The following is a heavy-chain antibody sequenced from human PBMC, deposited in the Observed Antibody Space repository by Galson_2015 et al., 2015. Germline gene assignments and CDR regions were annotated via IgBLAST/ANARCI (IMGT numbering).Heavy chain of an antibody. CDR1: GGSISSYY. D-gene: IGHD1-26*01. CDR3: ARYFTEYLGATLNWFDP. J-gene: IGHJ5*02. Sequence: LSLTCTVSGGSISSYYWSWLRQPPGKGLEWIGYIYYSWSTNYNPSLKSRVTISVDTSKNQFSLKLSSVTAADTAVYYCARYFTEYLGATLNWFDPWGQGTLVTVSS. V-gene: IGHV4-59*01. CDR2: IYYSWST.